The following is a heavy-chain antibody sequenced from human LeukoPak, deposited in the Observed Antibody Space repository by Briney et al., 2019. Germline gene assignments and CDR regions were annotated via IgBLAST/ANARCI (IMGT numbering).Heavy chain of an antibody. CDR1: GFTFSSYS. V-gene: IGHV3-48*04. CDR3: AKYGPRGIVGDGNTMDY. D-gene: IGHD6-13*01. CDR2: ISNGSNTI. Sequence: GGSLRLSCAASGFTFSSYSMNWVRQAPGKGREWVSYISNGSNTIYYADSVKGRITISRDNAKNSLYLQMNSRKAADTAVYYCAKYGPRGIVGDGNTMDYWGQGTLVTVSS. J-gene: IGHJ1*01.